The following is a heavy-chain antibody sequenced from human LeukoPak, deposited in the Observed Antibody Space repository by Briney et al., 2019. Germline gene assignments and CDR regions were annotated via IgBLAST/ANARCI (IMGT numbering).Heavy chain of an antibody. CDR3: ARVGSNWYNGAFDI. Sequence: PGGSLRLSCAASGVTFSSYEVNWVRESAGKGLEWGSDISGSGSIIYYAESVKGPFTIPRDNAKNSLYLPMTSLRAEDTAVYYCARVGSNWYNGAFDIWGQGTMVTVSS. V-gene: IGHV3-48*03. D-gene: IGHD6-13*01. CDR2: ISGSGSII. J-gene: IGHJ3*02. CDR1: GVTFSSYE.